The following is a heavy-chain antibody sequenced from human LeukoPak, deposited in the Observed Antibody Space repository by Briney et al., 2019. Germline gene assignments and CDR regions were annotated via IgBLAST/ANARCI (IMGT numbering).Heavy chain of an antibody. CDR1: GGSFSGYY. J-gene: IGHJ4*02. CDR3: ARRLSGPLDY. CDR2: IYYSGST. D-gene: IGHD3-16*01. V-gene: IGHV4-34*01. Sequence: PSETLSLTCAVYGGSFSGYYWSWIRQPPGKGLEWIGSIYYSGSTYYNPSLKSRVTISVDTSKNQFSLKLSSVTAADTAVYYCARRLSGPLDYWGQGTLVTVSS.